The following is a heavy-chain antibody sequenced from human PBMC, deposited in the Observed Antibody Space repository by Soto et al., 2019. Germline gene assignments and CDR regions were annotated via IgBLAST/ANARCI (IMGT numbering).Heavy chain of an antibody. D-gene: IGHD1-26*01. Sequence: GESLKISCKGSGYSFTSYWIGWVRQMPGKGLEWMGIIYPGDSDTRYSPSFQGQVTISADKSISTAYLQWSSLKASDTAMYYCARHVSGSFLFSYYYGMDVWGQGTRGTVSS. CDR2: IYPGDSDT. CDR1: GYSFTSYW. V-gene: IGHV5-51*01. J-gene: IGHJ6*02. CDR3: ARHVSGSFLFSYYYGMDV.